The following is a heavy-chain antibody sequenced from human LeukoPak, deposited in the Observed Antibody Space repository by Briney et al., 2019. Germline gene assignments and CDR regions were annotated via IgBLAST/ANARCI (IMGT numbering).Heavy chain of an antibody. CDR1: GASISSSSHY. CDR3: ARTGDSSAWYNWFDP. CDR2: FYYSGST. D-gene: IGHD6-19*01. J-gene: IGHJ5*02. Sequence: SETLSLTCTVSGASISSSSHYWGWIRQPPGKGLEWIGSFYYSGSTSYNPSLKSRVTISVDTSKNQFSLKLSSVTAADTAVYYCARTGDSSAWYNWFDPWGQGTLVTVSS. V-gene: IGHV4-39*07.